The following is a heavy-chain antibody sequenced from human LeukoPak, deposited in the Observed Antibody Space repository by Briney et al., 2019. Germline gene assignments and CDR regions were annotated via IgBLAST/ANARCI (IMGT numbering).Heavy chain of an antibody. CDR3: ARVAPNQWLVNAFDI. Sequence: SETLSLTCAVSGGSISSSNWWSWVRQLPGKGLEWIGEIYHSGSTNYNPSLKSRVTISVDKSKNQFSLKLSSVTAADTAVYYCARVAPNQWLVNAFDIWGQGTMVTVSS. CDR2: IYHSGST. V-gene: IGHV4-4*02. D-gene: IGHD6-19*01. J-gene: IGHJ3*02. CDR1: GGSISSSNW.